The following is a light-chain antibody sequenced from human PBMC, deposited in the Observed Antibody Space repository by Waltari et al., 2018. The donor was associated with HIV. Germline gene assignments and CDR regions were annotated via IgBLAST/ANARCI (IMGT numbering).Light chain of an antibody. CDR2: KAS. CDR3: QPFNNF. CDR1: QGISTW. J-gene: IGKJ3*01. Sequence: DIQMTPSPSTLSASVGDSGPITCRASQGISTWLSWYHQKPGKAAKRLIYKASSVESGVTSILSGRGSGKEFTLTISSLQPDEFATYYSQPFNNFFGPGTKVNI. V-gene: IGKV1-5*03.